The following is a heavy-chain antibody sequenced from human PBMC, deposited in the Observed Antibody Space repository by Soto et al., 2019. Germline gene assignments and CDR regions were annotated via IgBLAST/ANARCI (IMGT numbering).Heavy chain of an antibody. J-gene: IGHJ5*02. CDR1: GFTFSSFW. V-gene: IGHV3-7*01. Sequence: EAQLVESGGGLVQPGGSLRLSCVASGFTFSSFWMSWVRQAPGGGLEWVANIKQDGSEIHYLESVKGRFTIFRDNARKSLYLQMTRLGVADTAVYFCASYTGSYFPVGHDRWGQGTLVTVSS. D-gene: IGHD1-26*01. CDR3: ASYTGSYFPVGHDR. CDR2: IKQDGSEI.